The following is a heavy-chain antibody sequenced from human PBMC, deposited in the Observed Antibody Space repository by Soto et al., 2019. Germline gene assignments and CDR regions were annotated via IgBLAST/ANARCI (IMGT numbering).Heavy chain of an antibody. J-gene: IGHJ4*02. V-gene: IGHV3-23*01. CDR2: ISGSGGST. CDR3: AKYLTDGYNYFDY. CDR1: GFTFSNYA. Sequence: GGSLRLSCAASGFTFSNYAMTWVRQPPGKGLQWVSGISGSGGSTYYADSVKGRFTISRDNSKNTLYLQMNSLRAEDTALYYYAKYLTDGYNYFDYWGQGTLVTVS. D-gene: IGHD5-12*01.